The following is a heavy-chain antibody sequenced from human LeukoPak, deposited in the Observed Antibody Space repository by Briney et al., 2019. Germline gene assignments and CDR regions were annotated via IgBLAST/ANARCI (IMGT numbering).Heavy chain of an antibody. CDR1: GFTFSNYG. Sequence: GGSLRLSCAASGFTFSNYGMHWVRQAPCKGLEWVAVISYDGSDKYYADSVKGRFTISRDNSKNTLYLQVNSMRDEATAVYYCAIEGRSGSYYAAYWGQGTLVAVSS. CDR2: ISYDGSDK. J-gene: IGHJ4*02. CDR3: AIEGRSGSYYAAY. V-gene: IGHV3-30*03. D-gene: IGHD3-22*01.